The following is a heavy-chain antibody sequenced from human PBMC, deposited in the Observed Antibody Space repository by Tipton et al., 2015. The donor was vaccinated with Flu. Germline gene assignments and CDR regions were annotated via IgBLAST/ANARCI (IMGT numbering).Heavy chain of an antibody. J-gene: IGHJ4*02. V-gene: IGHV3-23*01. CDR3: AKARYGSGGFYYFDY. Sequence: SLRLSCTASEFTFSSYWMSWVRQAPGKGLEWISAISSGADSTYHADSVKGRFTISRDNFNNTLFLQMNSLRAEDTAVYYCAKARYGSGGFYYFDYWGQGALVTVSS. D-gene: IGHD3-10*01. CDR2: ISSGADST. CDR1: EFTFSSYW.